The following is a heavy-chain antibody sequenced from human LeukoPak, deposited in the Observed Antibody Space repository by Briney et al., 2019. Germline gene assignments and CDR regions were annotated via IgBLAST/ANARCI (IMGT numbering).Heavy chain of an antibody. J-gene: IGHJ3*02. D-gene: IGHD2-2*01. V-gene: IGHV5-51*01. CDR3: ARRIVVVPATYAFDI. CDR1: GYSFTSYW. CDR2: IYPGDSDT. Sequence: GESLKISCKGSGYSFTSYWIGWVRQMPGKGLEWMGIIYPGDSDTRYSPSFQGQVTISADKSISTAYLQWGSLKASDTAMYYCARRIVVVPATYAFDIWGQGTMVTVSS.